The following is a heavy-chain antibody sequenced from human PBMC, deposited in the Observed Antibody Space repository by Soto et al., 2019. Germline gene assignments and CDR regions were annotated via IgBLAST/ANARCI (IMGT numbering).Heavy chain of an antibody. J-gene: IGHJ4*02. D-gene: IGHD3-10*01. CDR1: GFSFINNY. CDR3: ARDLGPFDY. Sequence: SLRLSCAASGFSFINNYISWVRQAPGKGLEWVSIIFGGCTTYYADSVKGRFTISRDNSKNTVFLHMNSLIGEDTAVYYCARDLGPFDYGGQGILVTVAS. V-gene: IGHV3-66*01. CDR2: IFGGCTT.